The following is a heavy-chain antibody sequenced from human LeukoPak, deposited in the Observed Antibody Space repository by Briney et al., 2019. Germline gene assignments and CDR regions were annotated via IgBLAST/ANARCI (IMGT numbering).Heavy chain of an antibody. CDR3: AKDRRDYGDYNTWFDP. CDR2: ISYNGGRK. CDR1: GFSFSSHD. D-gene: IGHD4-17*01. J-gene: IGHJ5*02. Sequence: GGSLRLSCAASGFSFSSHDMHWLRQAPGKGLEWVAFISYNGGRKNYADSMQGRFTISRDNSKNTLYLQMNSLRPEDTAVYSCAKDRRDYGDYNTWFDPWGQGTLVTVSS. V-gene: IGHV3-30*18.